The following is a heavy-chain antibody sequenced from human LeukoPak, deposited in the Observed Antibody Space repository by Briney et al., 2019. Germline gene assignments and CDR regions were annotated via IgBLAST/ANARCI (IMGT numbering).Heavy chain of an antibody. V-gene: IGHV3-74*01. CDR1: GFTFSRHW. Sequence: PGGSLRLSCAGSGFTFSRHWMYWVRQAPGKGLVWVSRINSDGSSTTYGDSVRGRFTISRDNAKNTLYLQMDSLRAEDTALYFCASGYTYGYYYLDHWGQGTLVTVSS. CDR2: INSDGSST. J-gene: IGHJ4*02. D-gene: IGHD5-18*01. CDR3: ASGYTYGYYYLDH.